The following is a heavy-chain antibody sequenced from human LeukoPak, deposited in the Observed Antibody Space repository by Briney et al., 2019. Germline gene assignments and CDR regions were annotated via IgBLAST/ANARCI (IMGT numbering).Heavy chain of an antibody. CDR1: GFTFSSYG. J-gene: IGHJ4*02. D-gene: IGHD6-13*01. Sequence: GSPRLSCAASGFTFSSYGMHWVRQAPGKGLEWVAFIRYDGSNKYYADSVKGRFTISRDNSKNTLYLQMNSLRAEDTAVYYCAKDRVSSSWYFFDYWGQGTLVTVSS. V-gene: IGHV3-30*02. CDR2: IRYDGSNK. CDR3: AKDRVSSSWYFFDY.